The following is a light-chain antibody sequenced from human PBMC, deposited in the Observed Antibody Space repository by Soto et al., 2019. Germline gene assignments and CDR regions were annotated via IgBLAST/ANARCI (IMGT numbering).Light chain of an antibody. V-gene: IGKV3-20*01. CDR2: GAS. CDR1: QSVWSSL. Sequence: ETVLTQSPGTLSLSPGERATLSCRASQSVWSSLLAWYQHKPGQTPRLLIYGASSRATGIPDWFSGSGSGTDFTLTISRLEPEDFAVYYCQQYGSPWTFGQGTKVEIK. CDR3: QQYGSPWT. J-gene: IGKJ1*01.